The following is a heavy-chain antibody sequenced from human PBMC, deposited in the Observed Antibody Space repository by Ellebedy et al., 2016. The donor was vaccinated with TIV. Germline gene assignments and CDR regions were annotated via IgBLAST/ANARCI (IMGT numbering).Heavy chain of an antibody. J-gene: IGHJ4*02. Sequence: GESPKISCAASGFTFGLYNMNWVRQAPGKGLEWVSFISGTGAIFQADSVKGRFTISRDNARNSLYLQMNRLREEDTAVYYCARDSAIQYDHWGQGTLVTVSS. CDR3: ARDSAIQYDH. CDR2: ISGTGAI. CDR1: GFTFGLYN. V-gene: IGHV3-48*02. D-gene: IGHD3-10*01.